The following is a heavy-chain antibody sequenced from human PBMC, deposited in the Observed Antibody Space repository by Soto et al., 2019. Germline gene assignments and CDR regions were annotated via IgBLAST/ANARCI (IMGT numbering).Heavy chain of an antibody. D-gene: IGHD2-21*02. CDR1: GGSISGFY. Sequence: SETLSLTRTLSGGSISGFYWGWIRQPPGKGLEWIGNIYYSGSANYDPSLRSRVTISLNTSKNQFSLNLNSVTAADTAIYYCARWTYCGGDCYWLDFWGQGTLVTVSS. J-gene: IGHJ4*02. CDR3: ARWTYCGGDCYWLDF. CDR2: IYYSGSA. V-gene: IGHV4-59*01.